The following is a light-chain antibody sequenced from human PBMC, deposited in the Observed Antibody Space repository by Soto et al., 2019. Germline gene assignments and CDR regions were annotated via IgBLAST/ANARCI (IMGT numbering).Light chain of an antibody. J-gene: IGLJ1*01. CDR1: SSDVGGYNY. CDR3: SSYTSSSTLYV. V-gene: IGLV2-14*03. CDR2: DVT. Sequence: PXSVSGSPGQSITISCTGTSSDVGGYNYVSWYQHHPGKAPKLMIYDVTKRPSGVSNRFSGSKSGNTASLTISGLQAEDEADYYCSSYTSSSTLYVFGPGTKVTVL.